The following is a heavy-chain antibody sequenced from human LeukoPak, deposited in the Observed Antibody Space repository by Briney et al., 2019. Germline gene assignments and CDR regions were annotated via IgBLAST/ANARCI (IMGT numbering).Heavy chain of an antibody. CDR2: ISSSSITI. V-gene: IGHV3-48*02. CDR1: GFAFSSYD. Sequence: PGGSLRLSCAASGFAFSSYDMNWVRQAPGKGLEWGSYISSSSITIYYAESVKGRFTISRDNAKNSLYLQMNSLRDEDTAVYYCARMLSGDFWGQGTLVTVSS. CDR3: ARMLSGDF. J-gene: IGHJ4*02. D-gene: IGHD3-16*02.